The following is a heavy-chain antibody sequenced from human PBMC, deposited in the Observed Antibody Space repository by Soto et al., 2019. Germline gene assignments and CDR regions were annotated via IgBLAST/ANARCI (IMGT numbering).Heavy chain of an antibody. D-gene: IGHD1-26*01. Sequence: GASVKVSCKASGFTFTSSAVQWVRQARGQRLEWIGWIVVGSGNTNYAQKFQERVTITRDMSTSTAYMELSSLRSEDTAVYYCAAIVGATSLAEYFQHWGQGTLVTVSS. CDR2: IVVGSGNT. CDR3: AAIVGATSLAEYFQH. J-gene: IGHJ1*01. CDR1: GFTFTSSA. V-gene: IGHV1-58*01.